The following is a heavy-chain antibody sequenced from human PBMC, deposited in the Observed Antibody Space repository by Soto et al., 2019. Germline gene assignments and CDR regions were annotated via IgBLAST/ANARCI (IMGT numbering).Heavy chain of an antibody. V-gene: IGHV4-38-2*02. CDR2: IYHTGST. Sequence: KTXETLSLTCVVSDYSISSGHYWGWIRQPPGNGLEWIGSIYHTGSTYYNPSLKSRVTISVDTSKNRFSLKLSSVTAADTAVYYCARDSELQLCLPGFSHFDAWGQGTPVTVSS. D-gene: IGHD5-18*01. CDR1: DYSISSGHY. CDR3: ARDSELQLCLPGFSHFDA. J-gene: IGHJ4*02.